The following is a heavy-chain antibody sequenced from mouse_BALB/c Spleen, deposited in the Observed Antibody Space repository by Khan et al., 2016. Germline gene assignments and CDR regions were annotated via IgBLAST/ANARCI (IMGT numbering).Heavy chain of an antibody. J-gene: IGHJ2*01. CDR1: GDSITSGY. CDR3: AGYYGHFFDY. V-gene: IGHV3-8*02. D-gene: IGHD1-1*02. CDR2: ISYSGST. Sequence: EVKLEESGPSLVKPSQTLSLTCSVTGDSITSGYWNWIRKFPGNKLEYMGYISYSGSTYYNPSLKSRISITRDTSKSQDYLQLNSVTTEDTATYYCAGYYGHFFDYWGQGTTLTVSS.